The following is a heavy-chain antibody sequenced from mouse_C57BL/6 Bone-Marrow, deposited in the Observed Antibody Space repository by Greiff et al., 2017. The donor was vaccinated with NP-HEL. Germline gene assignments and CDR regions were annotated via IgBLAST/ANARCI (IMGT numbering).Heavy chain of an antibody. V-gene: IGHV1-55*01. CDR1: GYTFTSYW. CDR2: IYPGSGST. CDR3: ARRQLRLRFYFDY. J-gene: IGHJ2*01. D-gene: IGHD3-2*02. Sequence: QVQLQQSGAELVEPGASVKMSCKASGYTFTSYWITWVKQRPGQGLEWIGDIYPGSGSTNYNEKFKSKATLTVDTSSSTAYMQLSSLTSEDSAVYYCARRQLRLRFYFDYWGQGTTLTVSS.